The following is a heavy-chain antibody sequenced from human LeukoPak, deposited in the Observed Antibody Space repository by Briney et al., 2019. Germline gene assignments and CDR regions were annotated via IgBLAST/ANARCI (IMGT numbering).Heavy chain of an antibody. J-gene: IGHJ4*02. D-gene: IGHD4-17*01. Sequence: SETLPLTCTVSGGSLTGYYWTWVRQPPGKGLEWFGYVFYTGSANYNPSLKSRVTILVDTSKNQFSLNLNSVTAADTAVYYCARLAPVAHSGDYLGYFDYWGQGTLVTVSS. V-gene: IGHV4-59*08. CDR3: ARLAPVAHSGDYLGYFDY. CDR1: GGSLTGYY. CDR2: VFYTGSA.